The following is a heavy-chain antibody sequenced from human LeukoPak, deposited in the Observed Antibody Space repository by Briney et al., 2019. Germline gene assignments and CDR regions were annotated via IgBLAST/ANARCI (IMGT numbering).Heavy chain of an antibody. J-gene: IGHJ5*02. CDR3: ARRLTQYDCFDP. Sequence: SQTLSLTCAIPGDSVSSNSVTWNWIRQSPSRGLEWLGRTYYRSTWYNDYAVSVRGRITVNPDTSKNQFSLHLNSATPEDTAVYYCARRLTQYDCFDPWGQGILVTVSS. V-gene: IGHV6-1*01. CDR2: TYYRSTWYN. CDR1: GDSVSSNSVT. D-gene: IGHD2-2*01.